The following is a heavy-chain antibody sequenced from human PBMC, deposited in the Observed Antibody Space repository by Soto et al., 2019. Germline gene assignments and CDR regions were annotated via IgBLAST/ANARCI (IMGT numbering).Heavy chain of an antibody. CDR3: ARMPLLRTTNYYYYGMDV. CDR2: IYPSDSRT. D-gene: IGHD1-7*01. Sequence: LGESLKISCESSGYTFANYWIGWVCQVPGKGLEWVAIIYPSDSRTIYSPSFQGQVTISADKSISTAYLQWTSLKASDTAMYYCARMPLLRTTNYYYYGMDVWGQGTTVTVSS. J-gene: IGHJ6*02. V-gene: IGHV5-51*01. CDR1: GYTFANYW.